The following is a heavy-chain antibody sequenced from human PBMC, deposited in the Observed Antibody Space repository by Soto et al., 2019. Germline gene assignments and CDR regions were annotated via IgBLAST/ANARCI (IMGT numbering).Heavy chain of an antibody. J-gene: IGHJ6*03. CDR1: GTFSDYY. V-gene: IGHV3-11*01. D-gene: IGHD2-15*01. CDR2: ISSRSSTI. Sequence: QVQLVESGGGLVPPGGSLRLSCAVSGTFSDYYMSWIRQAPGKGLEWVSYISSRSSTIYYADSVKGRFTISKDNAKNSLYLQMNSLRAEDTAVYYCATVRYCSGGNCYSSCVYVDVWGKGTAVTVSS. CDR3: ATVRYCSGGNCYSSCVYVDV.